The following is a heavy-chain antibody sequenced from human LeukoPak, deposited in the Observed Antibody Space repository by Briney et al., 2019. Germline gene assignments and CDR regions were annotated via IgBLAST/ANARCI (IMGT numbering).Heavy chain of an antibody. CDR1: GLIVSNYW. CDR2: IKQDGSEK. J-gene: IGHJ6*02. D-gene: IGHD5/OR15-5a*01. Sequence: GGSLRLSCAASGLIVSNYWMSWVRQAPGKGLEWVANIKQDGSEKYYVDSVKGRFTISRDNVKNSLYLQMNSLRAEDTAVYYCANVFYYGMEVWGQGTAVTVSS. V-gene: IGHV3-7*01. CDR3: ANVFYYGMEV.